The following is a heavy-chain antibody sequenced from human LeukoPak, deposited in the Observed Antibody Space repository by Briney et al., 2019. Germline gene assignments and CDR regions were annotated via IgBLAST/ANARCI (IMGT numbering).Heavy chain of an antibody. CDR2: INSDGSST. D-gene: IGHD2-15*01. V-gene: IGHV3-74*01. CDR1: GFTFSSYW. CDR3: ARDRCSGGSCYSDNWFDP. J-gene: IGHJ5*02. Sequence: GGSLRLSCAASGFTFSSYWMHWVRQAPGKGLVWVSRINSDGSSTSHADSVKGRFTISRDNAKNTLYLQMNSLRAEDTAVYYCARDRCSGGSCYSDNWFDPWGQGTLVTVSS.